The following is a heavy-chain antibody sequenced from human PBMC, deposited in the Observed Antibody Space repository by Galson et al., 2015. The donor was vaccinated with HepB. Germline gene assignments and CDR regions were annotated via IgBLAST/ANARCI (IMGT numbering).Heavy chain of an antibody. CDR1: GFTFSSYG. D-gene: IGHD4-17*01. Sequence: SLRLSCAASGFTFSSYGMHWVRQAPGKGLEWVAVIWYDGSNKYYADSVKGRFTISRDNSKNTLYLQMNGLRAEDTAVYYCARVSEGFHGSFDIWGQGTMVTVSS. V-gene: IGHV3-33*01. J-gene: IGHJ3*02. CDR2: IWYDGSNK. CDR3: ARVSEGFHGSFDI.